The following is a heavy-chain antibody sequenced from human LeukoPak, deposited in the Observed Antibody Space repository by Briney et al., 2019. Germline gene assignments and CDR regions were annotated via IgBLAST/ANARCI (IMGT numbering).Heavy chain of an antibody. CDR2: IKQDGSAK. CDR1: GFAFGDFW. J-gene: IGHJ3*02. CDR3: AREGQQLTTTDAFDI. D-gene: IGHD2-2*01. Sequence: TGGSLRLSCAASGFAFGDFWMSWVRQTPGKGLESVATIKQDGSAKEYVDSVKGRFTISRDNAKNSLYLQMNSLRAEDTAVYYCAREGQQLTTTDAFDIWGQGTMVTVSS. V-gene: IGHV3-7*01.